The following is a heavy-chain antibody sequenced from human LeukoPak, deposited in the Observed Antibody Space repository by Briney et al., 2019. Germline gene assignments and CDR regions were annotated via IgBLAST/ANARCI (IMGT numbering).Heavy chain of an antibody. J-gene: IGHJ4*02. D-gene: IGHD3-9*01. V-gene: IGHV4-39*01. CDR3: ARQGLTYYDILTGYRRSYFDY. Sequence: SETLSPTCTVSGGSISSSSYYWGWIRQPPGKGLEWIGSIYYSGSTYYNPSLKSRVTISVDTSKNQFSLKLSSVTAADTAVYYCARQGLTYYDILTGYRRSYFDYWGQGTLVTVSS. CDR1: GGSISSSSYY. CDR2: IYYSGST.